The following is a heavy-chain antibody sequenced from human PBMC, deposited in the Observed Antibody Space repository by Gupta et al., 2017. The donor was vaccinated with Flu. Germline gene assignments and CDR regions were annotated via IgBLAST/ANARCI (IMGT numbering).Heavy chain of an antibody. CDR2: IKSHFDGGST. D-gene: IGHD6-13*01. CDR1: GFTFMNAW. Sequence: EVQLVESGGGLVKPGGSLRLSCAASGFTFMNAWMTWVRQTPGKGLEWVGRIKSHFDGGSTDYASPVKDRFTISRDDSKNTIYLHMNGLKTEDTALYYCARIAAAGTGNYMDVWGKGTTVTVSS. CDR3: ARIAAAGTGNYMDV. J-gene: IGHJ6*03. V-gene: IGHV3-15*01.